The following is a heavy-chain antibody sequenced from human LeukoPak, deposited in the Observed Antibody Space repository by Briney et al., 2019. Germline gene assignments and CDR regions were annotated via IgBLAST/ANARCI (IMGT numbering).Heavy chain of an antibody. J-gene: IGHJ4*02. CDR1: GDSISGYY. Sequence: PSETLSLTCAVSGDSISGYYWSWIRQPPGRGLEWIGSIYYSGSTYYNPSLKSRVTISVDTSKNQFSLKLNSVTATDTAVYYCARHYGPWGQGTLVTVSS. V-gene: IGHV4-59*08. D-gene: IGHD3-10*01. CDR3: ARHYGP. CDR2: IYYSGST.